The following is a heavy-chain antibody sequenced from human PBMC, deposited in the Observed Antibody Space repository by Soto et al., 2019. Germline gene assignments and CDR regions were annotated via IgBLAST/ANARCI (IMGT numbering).Heavy chain of an antibody. V-gene: IGHV1-2*04. CDR2: INPNSGGT. Sequence: ASVKVFCKASGYTFTGYYMHWVRQAPGQGLEWMGWINPNSGGTNYAQKFQGWVTMTRDTSISTAYMELSRLRSDDTAVYYCARSAVGGSTPEKRRDYYYGMDVWGQGTTVTVSS. D-gene: IGHD2-15*01. CDR1: GYTFTGYY. J-gene: IGHJ6*02. CDR3: ARSAVGGSTPEKRRDYYYGMDV.